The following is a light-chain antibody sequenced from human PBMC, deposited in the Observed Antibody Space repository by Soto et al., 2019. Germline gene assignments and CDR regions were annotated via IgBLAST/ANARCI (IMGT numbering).Light chain of an antibody. J-gene: IGKJ2*01. CDR3: QQYNKWTPLYT. V-gene: IGKV3-15*01. CDR1: QSVSSN. CDR2: VAS. Sequence: EIVMTQSPATLSVSPGERATLSCRASQSVSSNLAWYQQKPGQAPRLLIYVASTRATGIPARFSGSASGTEFTLTISSLQSEDFAVYYCQQYNKWTPLYTFGQGTKLAIK.